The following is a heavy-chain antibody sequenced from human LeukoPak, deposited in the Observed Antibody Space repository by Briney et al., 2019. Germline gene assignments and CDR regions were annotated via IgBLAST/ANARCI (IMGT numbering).Heavy chain of an antibody. CDR1: GFTFSSNA. Sequence: PGGSLRLSCGASGFTFSSNAMSWVRQSPGKGLEWVSFISGSGDSTYYADSVKGRFTIPRDNSKNTLYLQMNSLRVEDTAVYYCAKTTQFDYWGQGTLVTVSS. CDR2: ISGSGDST. J-gene: IGHJ4*02. V-gene: IGHV3-23*01. D-gene: IGHD1-1*01. CDR3: AKTTQFDY.